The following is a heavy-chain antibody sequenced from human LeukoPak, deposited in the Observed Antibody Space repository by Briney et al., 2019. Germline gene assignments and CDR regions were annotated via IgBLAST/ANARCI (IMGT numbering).Heavy chain of an antibody. Sequence: GGALRLSCAGSGFNFTGYWMHWVRQAPGKGLEWISRLYSDGRSLTYADSVMGRFTISRDNAKNMLYLQMNSLRAEDTAVYYCARGRGLGELAVASFDSWGQGILVTVSS. V-gene: IGHV3-74*03. J-gene: IGHJ4*02. D-gene: IGHD6-19*01. CDR3: ARGRGLGELAVASFDS. CDR2: LYSDGRSL. CDR1: GFNFTGYW.